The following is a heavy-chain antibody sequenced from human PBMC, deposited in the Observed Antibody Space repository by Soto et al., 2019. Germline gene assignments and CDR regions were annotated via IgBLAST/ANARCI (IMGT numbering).Heavy chain of an antibody. V-gene: IGHV1-18*01. CDR3: ARDGRFLEWLSPRFGMDV. J-gene: IGHJ6*02. CDR1: GYTFTSYG. CDR2: ISAYNGNT. Sequence: QVQLVQSGAEVKKPGASVKVSCKASGYTFTSYGISWVRQAPGQALEGRGWISAYNGNTNYAQKLQGRVNMTTDTSTSTAYMELRSLRSDDTAVYYCARDGRFLEWLSPRFGMDVWGQGTTVTVSS. D-gene: IGHD3-3*01.